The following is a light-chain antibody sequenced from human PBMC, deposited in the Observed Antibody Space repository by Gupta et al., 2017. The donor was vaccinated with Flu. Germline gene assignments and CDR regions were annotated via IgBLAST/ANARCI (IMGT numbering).Light chain of an antibody. V-gene: IGKV4-1*01. CDR2: WAS. Sequence: IVMTQSPDSLAVPLGERATINCKSSQNVLYRSNNQNFLAWYQQKPGQPPKLLIYWASTRESGVPDRFSGSGSGTDFTLTISSLQAEDVAVYYCQQYSALPWTFGHGTRVEIK. J-gene: IGKJ1*01. CDR3: QQYSALPWT. CDR1: QNVLYRSNNQNF.